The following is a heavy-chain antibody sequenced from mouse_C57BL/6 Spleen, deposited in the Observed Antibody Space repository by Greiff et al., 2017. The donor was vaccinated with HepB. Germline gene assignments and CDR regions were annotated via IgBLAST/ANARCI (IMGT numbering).Heavy chain of an antibody. CDR1: GYTFTDYY. CDR3: ASVYGNYGYYAMDY. V-gene: IGHV1-76*01. CDR2: IYPGSGNT. Sequence: VQLQQSGAELVRPGASVKLSCKASGYTFTDYYINWVKQRPGQGLEWIARIYPGSGNTYYNEKFKGKATLTAEKSSSTAYMQLSSLTSEDSAVYFCASVYGNYGYYAMDYWGQGTSVTVSS. J-gene: IGHJ4*01. D-gene: IGHD2-1*01.